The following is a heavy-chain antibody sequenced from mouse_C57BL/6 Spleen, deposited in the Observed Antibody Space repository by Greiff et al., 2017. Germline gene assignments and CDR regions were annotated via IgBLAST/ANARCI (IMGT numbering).Heavy chain of an antibody. CDR1: GYSFTDYN. V-gene: IGHV1-39*01. CDR3: AREGTYYSHYYAMDY. D-gene: IGHD2-12*01. J-gene: IGHJ4*01. CDR2: INPNYGTT. Sequence: VQLKESGPELVKPGASVKISCKASGYSFTDYNMNWVKQSNGKSLEWIGVINPNYGTTSYNQKFKGKATLTVDQSSSTAYMQLNSLTSEDSAVYYCAREGTYYSHYYAMDYWGQGTSVTVSS.